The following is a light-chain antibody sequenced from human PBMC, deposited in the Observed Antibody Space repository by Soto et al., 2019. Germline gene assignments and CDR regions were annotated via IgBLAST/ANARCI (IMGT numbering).Light chain of an antibody. CDR2: GAS. V-gene: IGKV3-15*01. Sequence: DIVMTQPPATLSVSPGERVTLSCRASQSLNSNLAWYQQKPGQAPRLLIYGASTRATGIPARFSGSGSGTDFTLTISSLQSEDSAVYYCQQYNNWPVTFGQGTKLEIK. J-gene: IGKJ2*01. CDR1: QSLNSN. CDR3: QQYNNWPVT.